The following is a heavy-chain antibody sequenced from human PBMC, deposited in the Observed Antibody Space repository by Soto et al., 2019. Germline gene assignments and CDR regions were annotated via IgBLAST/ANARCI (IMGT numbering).Heavy chain of an antibody. D-gene: IGHD5-12*01. CDR1: GFTFSSYW. CDR2: IRGDGGYT. V-gene: IGHV3-74*01. J-gene: IGHJ6*02. Sequence: EVQLVESGGGLVHPGGSLRLSCAASGFTFSSYWMHWVRQAPGKGLVHVSRIRGDGGYTDHAESVKGRFTISRDNSKNTLYLEMNSLRAEDTAVYYCANLWGDGYNLGQDYNGMDVWGQGTTVIVSS. CDR3: ANLWGDGYNLGQDYNGMDV.